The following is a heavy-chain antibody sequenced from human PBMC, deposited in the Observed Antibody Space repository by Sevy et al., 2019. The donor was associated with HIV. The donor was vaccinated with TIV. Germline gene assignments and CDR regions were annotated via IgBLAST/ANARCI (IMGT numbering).Heavy chain of an antibody. Sequence: GGSLRLSCAASGFTFSSFPIHWVRQAPGKGLEWVAIISYDGNNQHFADSVKGRFTISRDNSKNTAYLHMNSLRTEDTAVYYCARLLPSRASDIWGQGTMVTVSS. J-gene: IGHJ3*02. CDR1: GFTFSSFP. CDR3: ARLLPSRASDI. CDR2: ISYDGNNQ. V-gene: IGHV3-30*04.